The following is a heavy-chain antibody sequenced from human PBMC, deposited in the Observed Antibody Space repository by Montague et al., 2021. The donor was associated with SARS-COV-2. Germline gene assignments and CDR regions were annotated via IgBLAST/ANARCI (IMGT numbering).Heavy chain of an antibody. Sequence: LSLTCTVSGGSISGDNYYWTWIRQHPGKGLEWIAYIYYTGSTYYNPSLQSRLRTSLDTSKNQFSLTLTSVTPADTAIYYCARNRGWGSRGAGYIDLWGRGTLVTVSS. CDR3: ARNRGWGSRGAGYIDL. CDR1: GGSISGDNYY. CDR2: IYYTGST. J-gene: IGHJ2*01. D-gene: IGHD7-27*01. V-gene: IGHV4-31*03.